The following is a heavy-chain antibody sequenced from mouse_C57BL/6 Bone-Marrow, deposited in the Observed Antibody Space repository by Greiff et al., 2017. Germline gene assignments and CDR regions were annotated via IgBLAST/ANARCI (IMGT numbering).Heavy chain of an antibody. CDR1: GYTFTSYW. CDR2: IYPGSGST. CDR3: ASSRTDYGSRGDYAMDY. V-gene: IGHV1-55*01. D-gene: IGHD1-1*01. Sequence: QVQLQQPGAELVKPGASVKMSCKASGYTFTSYWITWVRQRPGQGLEWIGDIYPGSGSTNYNEKFKSKATLTVDTSSSTAYMQLSSLTSEDSAVYYCASSRTDYGSRGDYAMDYWGQGTSVTVSS. J-gene: IGHJ4*01.